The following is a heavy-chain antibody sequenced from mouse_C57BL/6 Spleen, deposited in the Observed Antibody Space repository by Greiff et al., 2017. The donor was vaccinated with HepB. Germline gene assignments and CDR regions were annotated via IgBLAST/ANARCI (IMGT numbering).Heavy chain of an antibody. CDR2: ISGGGGNT. D-gene: IGHD1-1*01. J-gene: IGHJ2*01. V-gene: IGHV5-9*01. CDR1: GFTFSSYT. CDR3: AREKITTVVFDC. Sequence: EVMLVESGGGLVKPGGSLKLSCAASGFTFSSYTMSWVRQTPEKRLEWVATISGGGGNTYYPDSVKGRFTISRDNAKNTLYLQMSSLRSEDTALYYCAREKITTVVFDCWGQGTTLTVSS.